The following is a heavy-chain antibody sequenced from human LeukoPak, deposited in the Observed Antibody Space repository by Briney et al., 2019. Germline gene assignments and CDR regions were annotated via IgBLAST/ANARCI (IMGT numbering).Heavy chain of an antibody. CDR1: GYSFTSFW. Sequence: GESLRISCQGSGYSFTSFWISGGGPMPRKGLGWMGRIDPSDSYTNYSPSFQGHVTISADKSISTAYLQWSSLKASDTAMYYCARLSFGEEGYWGQGTLVTVSS. D-gene: IGHD3-10*01. J-gene: IGHJ4*02. CDR2: IDPSDSYT. V-gene: IGHV5-10-1*01. CDR3: ARLSFGEEGY.